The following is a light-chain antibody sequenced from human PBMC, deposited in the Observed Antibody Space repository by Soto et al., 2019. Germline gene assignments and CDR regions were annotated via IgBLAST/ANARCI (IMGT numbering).Light chain of an antibody. CDR2: EVS. V-gene: IGLV2-14*01. Sequence: QSALTQPASVSGSPGQSITISCTGTSSDVGGYNYVSWYQQHPGKAPKLMIYEVSNRPSGVSNRFSGSKSGNTASLTFSGLQAEDEADYYCSSYTSSSTRVFGGGTKLPS. CDR3: SSYTSSSTRV. CDR1: SSDVGGYNY. J-gene: IGLJ3*02.